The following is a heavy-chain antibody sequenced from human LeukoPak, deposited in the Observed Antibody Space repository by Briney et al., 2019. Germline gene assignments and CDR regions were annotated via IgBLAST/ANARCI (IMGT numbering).Heavy chain of an antibody. D-gene: IGHD7-27*01. Sequence: SETLSLTCAVSGGSISSYYWSWIRQPPGKGLEWIGYIYFRGTTNYHPSIKSRVTISVDTSKNQFSLKLTSVTTADTAVYYCARSPGAPFDYWGQGSLVTVSS. CDR2: IYFRGTT. CDR1: GGSISSYY. CDR3: ARSPGAPFDY. V-gene: IGHV4-59*01. J-gene: IGHJ4*02.